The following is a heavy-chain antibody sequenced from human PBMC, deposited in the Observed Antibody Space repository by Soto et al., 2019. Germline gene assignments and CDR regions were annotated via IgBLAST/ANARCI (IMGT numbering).Heavy chain of an antibody. V-gene: IGHV3-21*01. CDR3: ARDTGYSSSWYRGGYYYMDV. Sequence: GGSLRLSCAASGFTFSSYSMNWVRQAPGKGLEWVSSISSSSSYIYYGDSVKGRFTISRDNAKNSLYLQMNSLRAEDTAVYYCARDTGYSSSWYRGGYYYMDVWGKGTTVTVSS. CDR1: GFTFSSYS. D-gene: IGHD6-13*01. J-gene: IGHJ6*03. CDR2: ISSSSSYI.